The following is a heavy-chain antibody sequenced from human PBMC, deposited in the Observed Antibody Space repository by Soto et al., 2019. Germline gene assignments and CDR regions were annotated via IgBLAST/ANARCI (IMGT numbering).Heavy chain of an antibody. D-gene: IGHD3-10*01. CDR1: GFTFSSYW. V-gene: IGHV3-7*03. J-gene: IGHJ5*02. Sequence: GGSLRLSCAASGFTFSSYWMSWVRQAPGKGLEWVANIKQDGSDKYYVDSVKGRFTISRDIAKNSLYLQMNSLRAEDTAVYYCASHEYASGPLIEPWGQGTLVTVSS. CDR2: IKQDGSDK. CDR3: ASHEYASGPLIEP.